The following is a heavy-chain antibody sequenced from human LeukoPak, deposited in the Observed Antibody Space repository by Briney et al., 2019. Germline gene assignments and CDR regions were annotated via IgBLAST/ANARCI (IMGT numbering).Heavy chain of an antibody. Sequence: SQTLSLTCAISGDSLSSNSATWNWVRPSPSRGLEWLGRTYYRSKWYNDYAVSLKGRVTINPDASKKQFSLQLNSVTPEDTAMYYCARGNGYPFDYWGQGTLVTVSS. V-gene: IGHV6-1*01. J-gene: IGHJ4*02. CDR1: GDSLSSNSAT. CDR2: TYYRSKWYN. D-gene: IGHD3-16*01. CDR3: ARGNGYPFDY.